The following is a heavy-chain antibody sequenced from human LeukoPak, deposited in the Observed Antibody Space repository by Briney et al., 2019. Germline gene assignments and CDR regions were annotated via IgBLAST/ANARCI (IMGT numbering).Heavy chain of an antibody. J-gene: IGHJ4*02. CDR1: GYSFTSYW. D-gene: IGHD6-6*01. CDR2: ISAYNGNT. CDR3: ARNPYSSSPSDY. Sequence: ESLKISCKGSGYSFTSYWIGWVRQAPGQGLEWMGWISAYNGNTNYAQKLQGRVTMTTDTSTSTAYMELRSLRSDDTAVYYCARNPYSSSPSDYWGQGTLVTVSS. V-gene: IGHV1-18*04.